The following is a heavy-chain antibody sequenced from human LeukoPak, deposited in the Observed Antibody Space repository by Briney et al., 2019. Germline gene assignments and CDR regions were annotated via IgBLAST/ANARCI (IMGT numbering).Heavy chain of an antibody. D-gene: IGHD3-22*01. V-gene: IGHV4-4*07. Sequence: SETLSLTCTVSGGPISSYYWSWIRQPAGKGLEWIGRIYTSGSTNYNPSLKSRVTMSVDTSKNQFSLKLSSVTAADTAVYYCARAPDSSGPPPYYYYYCMDVWGKGTTVTVSS. CDR2: IYTSGST. CDR1: GGPISSYY. CDR3: ARAPDSSGPPPYYYYYCMDV. J-gene: IGHJ6*03.